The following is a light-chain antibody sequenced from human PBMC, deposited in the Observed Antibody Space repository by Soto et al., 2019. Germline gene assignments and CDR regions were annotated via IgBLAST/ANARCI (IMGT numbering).Light chain of an antibody. Sequence: IVLTQSPGTLSLSPWERATLSCRASQSVSSNLAWYQQKPGQAPRLLIYGASTRATGIPARFSGSGSGTEFTLTISSLQSEDFAVYYCQQYGSSPRWTFGQGTKVDIK. CDR2: GAS. J-gene: IGKJ1*01. CDR3: QQYGSSPRWT. CDR1: QSVSSN. V-gene: IGKV3-15*01.